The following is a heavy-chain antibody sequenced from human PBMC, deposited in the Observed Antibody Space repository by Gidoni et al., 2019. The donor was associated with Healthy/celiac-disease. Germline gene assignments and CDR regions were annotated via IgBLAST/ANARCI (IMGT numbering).Heavy chain of an antibody. CDR1: GGSFSGYY. CDR3: ARGVDY. CDR2: INHSGST. V-gene: IGHV4-34*01. J-gene: IGHJ4*02. Sequence: QVQLQQWGAGLLTPSETLSLTCAVYGGSFSGYYWSWIRQPPGKWLEWIGEINHSGSTNYNPSLKSRVTISVDTSKNQFSLKLSSVTAADTAVYYCARGVDYWGQGTLVTVSS.